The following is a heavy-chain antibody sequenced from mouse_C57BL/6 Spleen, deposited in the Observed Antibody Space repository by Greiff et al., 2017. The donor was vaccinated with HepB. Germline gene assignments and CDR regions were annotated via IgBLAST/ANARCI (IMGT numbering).Heavy chain of an antibody. CDR1: GYTFTSYW. CDR3: ASAGYSNYRYYAMDY. V-gene: IGHV1-53*01. J-gene: IGHJ4*01. D-gene: IGHD2-5*01. Sequence: QVQLKQPGTELVKPGASVKLSCKASGYTFTSYWMHWVKQRPGQGLEWIGNINPSNGGTNYNEKFKSKATLTVDKSSSTAYMQLSSLTSEDSAVYYCASAGYSNYRYYAMDYWGQGTSVTVSS. CDR2: INPSNGGT.